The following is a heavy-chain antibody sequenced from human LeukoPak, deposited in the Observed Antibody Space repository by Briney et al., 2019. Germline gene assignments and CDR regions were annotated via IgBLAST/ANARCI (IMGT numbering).Heavy chain of an antibody. V-gene: IGHV3-21*01. Sequence: PGGSLRLSCAASGFTFSSYSMNWVRQAPGKGLEWVSSISSSSSYIYYADSVKGRFTISRDNAKNSLYLQMNSLRAEDTAVYYCARGDHWVGYLYYYYYMDVWGKGTTVTVSS. D-gene: IGHD3-16*01. CDR3: ARGDHWVGYLYYYYYMDV. CDR1: GFTFSSYS. J-gene: IGHJ6*03. CDR2: ISSSSSYI.